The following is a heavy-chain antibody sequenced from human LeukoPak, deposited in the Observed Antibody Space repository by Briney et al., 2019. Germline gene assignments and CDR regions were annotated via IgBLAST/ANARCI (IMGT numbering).Heavy chain of an antibody. CDR3: ARAPYYYGSGRAPPLNV. CDR1: GGSFSGYY. J-gene: IGHJ6*02. Sequence: PSETPSLTCAVYGGSFSGYYWSWIRQAPGKGLEWIGEINHSGSTNYNPSLKSRVTISVDTSKNQFSLKLSSVTAADTAVYYCARAPYYYGSGRAPPLNVWGQGTTVTVSS. V-gene: IGHV4-34*01. D-gene: IGHD3-10*01. CDR2: INHSGST.